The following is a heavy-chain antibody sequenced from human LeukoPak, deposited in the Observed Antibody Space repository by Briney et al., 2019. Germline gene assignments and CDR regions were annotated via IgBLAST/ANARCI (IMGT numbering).Heavy chain of an antibody. V-gene: IGHV3-30-3*01. J-gene: IGHJ4*02. Sequence: GGSLRLSCAASGFTFSSYAMHWVRQAPGKGLEWVAVISYDGSNKYYADSVKGRFTISRDNSKNTLYLQMNSLRAEDTAVYYCARAGNLYCSGGSRYSFDYWGQGALVTVSS. CDR3: ARAGNLYCSGGSRYSFDY. CDR2: ISYDGSNK. D-gene: IGHD2-15*01. CDR1: GFTFSSYA.